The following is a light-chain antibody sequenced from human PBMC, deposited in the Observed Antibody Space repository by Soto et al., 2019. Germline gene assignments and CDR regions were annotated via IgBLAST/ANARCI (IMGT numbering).Light chain of an antibody. Sequence: QSVLTQPASVSGSPGQSITISCTGTRSDVGGYNFVSWYQQHPGKAPKFIIYDVRNRPSGVSNRFSGSRSGNTASLTISGLQAEDEADYYCSSYTSSSTVIFGGGTQLTVL. CDR1: RSDVGGYNF. CDR3: SSYTSSSTVI. CDR2: DVR. V-gene: IGLV2-14*03. J-gene: IGLJ2*01.